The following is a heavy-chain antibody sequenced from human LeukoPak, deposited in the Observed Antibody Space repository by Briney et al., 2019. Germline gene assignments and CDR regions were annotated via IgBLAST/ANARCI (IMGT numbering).Heavy chain of an antibody. CDR1: GYTFTSYA. D-gene: IGHD6-19*01. CDR2: INAGNGNT. Sequence: ASVKVSCKASGYTFTSYAMHWVRQAPGQRLEWMGWINAGNGNTKYSQEFQGRVTITRDTSASTAYMELSSLRSEDMAVYYCARARGSGWYSGNWFDPWGQGTLVTVSS. J-gene: IGHJ5*02. V-gene: IGHV1-3*03. CDR3: ARARGSGWYSGNWFDP.